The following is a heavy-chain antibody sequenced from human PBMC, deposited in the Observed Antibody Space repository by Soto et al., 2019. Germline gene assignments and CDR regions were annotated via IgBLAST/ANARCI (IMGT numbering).Heavy chain of an antibody. V-gene: IGHV3-33*01. Sequence: QVQLVESGGGVVQPGRSLRLSCAASGFTFSSYGMHWVRQAPGKGLEWVAVIWYDGSNKYYADSVKGRFTISRDNSKNQLYLQMNSLRAEDTAVYYCARELRWYGRTGLDYWGQGTLVTVSS. CDR3: ARELRWYGRTGLDY. J-gene: IGHJ4*02. CDR1: GFTFSSYG. D-gene: IGHD6-13*01. CDR2: IWYDGSNK.